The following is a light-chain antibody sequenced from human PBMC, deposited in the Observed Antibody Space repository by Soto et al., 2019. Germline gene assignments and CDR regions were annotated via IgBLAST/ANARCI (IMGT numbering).Light chain of an antibody. CDR3: LSYTSANTRV. CDR1: SSDVGGYKF. CDR2: EVN. J-gene: IGLJ2*01. V-gene: IGLV2-14*01. Sequence: QSALTQPASVSASPGQSITISCTGTSSDVGGYKFVSWYQHHPGKAPKLMIYEVNNRPSGVSNRFSGSKSGNTASLTISVLHPEDEADYYCLSYTSANTRVFGGGTKVTVL.